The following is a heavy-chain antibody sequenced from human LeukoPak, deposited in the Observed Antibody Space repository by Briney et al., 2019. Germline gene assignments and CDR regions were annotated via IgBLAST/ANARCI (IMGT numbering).Heavy chain of an antibody. CDR1: GFTVSSNY. CDR3: ARDLGAYCGGDCYYSLDY. Sequence: GGSLRLSCAASGFTVSSNYMSWVRQAPGKGLEWVSATSGTGESTYYADSVRGRFTISRDNSKNTLYLQMNSLRAEDTAVYYCARDLGAYCGGDCYYSLDYWGQGTQVTVSS. CDR2: TSGTGEST. D-gene: IGHD2-21*02. J-gene: IGHJ4*02. V-gene: IGHV3-23*01.